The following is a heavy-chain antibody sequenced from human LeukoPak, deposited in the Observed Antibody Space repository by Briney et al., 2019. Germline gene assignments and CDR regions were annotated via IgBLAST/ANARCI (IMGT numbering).Heavy chain of an antibody. CDR3: ARTTDDCSTTSCLAYDS. J-gene: IGHJ4*02. D-gene: IGHD2-2*01. CDR2: ISTYNGNT. Sequence: ASVKVSCKASGYTFTNYGISWVRQAPGQGFEWMGWISTYNGNTDYAQKLQGRITMTTDTSTTTAHMELRSLRSDDTAVYYCARTTDDCSTTSCLAYDSWGQGTLVTVSS. CDR1: GYTFTNYG. V-gene: IGHV1-18*01.